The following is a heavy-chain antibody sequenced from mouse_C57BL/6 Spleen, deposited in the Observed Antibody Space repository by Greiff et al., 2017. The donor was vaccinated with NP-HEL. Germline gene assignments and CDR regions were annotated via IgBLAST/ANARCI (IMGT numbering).Heavy chain of an antibody. CDR3: AREPGTRAMEC. CDR1: GFTFSSYA. V-gene: IGHV5-4*01. J-gene: IGHJ4*01. Sequence: EVQLVESGGGLVKPGGSLKLSCAASGFTFSSYAMSWVRQTPEQRLEWVATISDGGGYTYYPDNVKGRFTLTRDNSKNNQYLQMSHLKAEDTAMYYCAREPGTRAMECWGKGTSVTVAS. CDR2: ISDGGGYT. D-gene: IGHD4-1*01.